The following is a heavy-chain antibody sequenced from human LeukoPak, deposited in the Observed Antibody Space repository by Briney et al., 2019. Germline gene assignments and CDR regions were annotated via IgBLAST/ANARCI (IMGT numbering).Heavy chain of an antibody. CDR1: GGSISSGDYY. D-gene: IGHD3-22*01. J-gene: IGHJ4*02. V-gene: IGHV4-30-4*08. Sequence: TLSLTCTVSGGSISSGDYYWSWIRQPPGKGLEWIGYIYYSGSTYYNPPLKSRVTISVDTSKNQFSLKLSSVTAADTAVYYCAGSVQDYYDSSGYFVYYFDYWGQGTLVTVSS. CDR2: IYYSGST. CDR3: AGSVQDYYDSSGYFVYYFDY.